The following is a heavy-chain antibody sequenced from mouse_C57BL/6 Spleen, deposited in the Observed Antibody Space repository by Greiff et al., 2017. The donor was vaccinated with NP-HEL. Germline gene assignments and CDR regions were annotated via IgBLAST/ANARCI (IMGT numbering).Heavy chain of an antibody. V-gene: IGHV10-1*01. D-gene: IGHD1-1*01. CDR2: IRSKSNNYAT. CDR3: VRLLRPQITTVYAMDY. CDR1: GFSFNTYA. J-gene: IGHJ4*01. Sequence: EVKLMESGGGLVQPKGSLKLSCAASGFSFNTYAMNCVRQAPGKGLEWVARIRSKSNNYATYYADSVKDRFTISRDDSESMLYLQMNNLKTEDTAMYYCVRLLRPQITTVYAMDYWGQGTSVTVSS.